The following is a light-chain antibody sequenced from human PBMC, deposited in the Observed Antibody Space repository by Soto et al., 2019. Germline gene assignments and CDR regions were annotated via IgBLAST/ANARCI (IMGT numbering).Light chain of an antibody. V-gene: IGKV3D-15*01. CDR1: QSVSGN. CDR2: GAS. CDR3: QQYNNWPALT. Sequence: EIVMTQSPATLSVSPGERATLSCRASQSVSGNLAWYQQKPGQAPSLLIYGASTRATGIPVRFSGSGSGTEFTLTISSLQSEDFAVYYCQQYNNWPALTFGGGTKVEVK. J-gene: IGKJ4*01.